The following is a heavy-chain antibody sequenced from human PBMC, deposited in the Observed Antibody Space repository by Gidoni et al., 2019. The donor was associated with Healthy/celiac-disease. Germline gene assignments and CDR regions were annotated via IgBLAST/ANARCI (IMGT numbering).Heavy chain of an antibody. CDR2: IYSGGST. CDR3: ARVMVRGVIDYYYYGMDV. V-gene: IGHV3-66*01. Sequence: EVQLVESGGGLVQPGGSLRLSCAASGFTVSSTYMSWVRQAPGKGLEWVSVIYSGGSTYYADSVKGRFTISRDNSKNTLYLQMNSLRAEDTAVYYCARVMVRGVIDYYYYGMDVWGQGTTVTVSS. J-gene: IGHJ6*02. D-gene: IGHD3-10*01. CDR1: GFTVSSTY.